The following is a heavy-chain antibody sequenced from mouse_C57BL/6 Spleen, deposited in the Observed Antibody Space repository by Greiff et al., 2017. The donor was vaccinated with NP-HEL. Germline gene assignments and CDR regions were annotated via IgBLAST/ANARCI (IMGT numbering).Heavy chain of an antibody. CDR3: TIRQGYFDV. Sequence: EVQLQQSGAELVRPGASVKLSCTASGFNIKDDYMHWVKQRPEQGLEWIGWIDPENGDTEYASKFQGKATITADTSSNTAYLQLSSLTSEVTAVYYCTIRQGYFDVWGTGTTVTVSS. CDR1: GFNIKDDY. CDR2: IDPENGDT. J-gene: IGHJ1*03. V-gene: IGHV14-4*01.